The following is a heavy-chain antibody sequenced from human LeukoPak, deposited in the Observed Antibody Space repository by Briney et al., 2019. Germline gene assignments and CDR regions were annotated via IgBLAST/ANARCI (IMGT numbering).Heavy chain of an antibody. CDR2: INHSGST. CDR1: GGSFSGYY. V-gene: IGHV4-34*01. D-gene: IGHD3-3*01. J-gene: IGHJ4*02. CDR3: ARGVRDSYYDFWSGYYKSYYFDY. Sequence: SETLSLTCAVYGGSFSGYYWSWIRQPPGKGLEWIGEINHSGSTNYNPSLKGRVTISVDTSKNQFSLKLSSVTAADTAVYYCARGVRDSYYDFWSGYYKSYYFDYWGQGTLVTVSS.